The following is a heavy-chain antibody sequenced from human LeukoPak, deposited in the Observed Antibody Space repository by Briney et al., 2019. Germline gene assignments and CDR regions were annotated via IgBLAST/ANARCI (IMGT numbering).Heavy chain of an antibody. V-gene: IGHV3-23*01. CDR1: GFTFSSYA. Sequence: GGSLRLSCAASGFTFSSYAMSWVRQAPGKGLEWVSAISGSGGSTYYADSVKGRFTISRDNSKNTLYLQMNSLRAEDTAVYYCARSTAVPHFQDWGQGTLVTVSS. D-gene: IGHD2-2*02. CDR2: ISGSGGST. J-gene: IGHJ1*01. CDR3: ARSTAVPHFQD.